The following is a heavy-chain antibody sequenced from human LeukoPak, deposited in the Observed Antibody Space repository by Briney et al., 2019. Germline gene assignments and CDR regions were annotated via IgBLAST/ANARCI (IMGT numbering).Heavy chain of an antibody. CDR2: IIPIFGTA. CDR1: GGTFSRYA. V-gene: IGHV1-69*13. J-gene: IGHJ6*03. Sequence: SVKVSCKASGGTFSRYAISWVRQAPGQGLEWMGGIIPIFGTANYAQKFQGRVTITADESTSTAYMELSSLRSEDTAVYYCARDHLLSDFWSGFHYSYYMDVWGKGTTVTVSS. D-gene: IGHD3-3*01. CDR3: ARDHLLSDFWSGFHYSYYMDV.